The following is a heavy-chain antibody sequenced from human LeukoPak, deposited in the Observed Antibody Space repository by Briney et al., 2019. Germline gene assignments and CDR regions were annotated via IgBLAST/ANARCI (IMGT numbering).Heavy chain of an antibody. D-gene: IGHD1-26*01. CDR1: GFTFSSYA. V-gene: IGHV3-23*01. CDR3: AKDRSGSYSQGLDY. Sequence: GGSLRLSCAASGFTFSSYAMSWVRQAPGKGLEWVSAISGSGGSTYYADSVKGRFTISRDNSKNTLHLQMNSLTAEDTAVYYCAKDRSGSYSQGLDYWGQGTLVTVSS. J-gene: IGHJ4*02. CDR2: ISGSGGST.